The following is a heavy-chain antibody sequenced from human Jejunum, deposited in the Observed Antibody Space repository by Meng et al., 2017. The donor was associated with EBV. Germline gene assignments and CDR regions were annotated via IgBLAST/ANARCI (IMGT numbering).Heavy chain of an antibody. D-gene: IGHD3-10*01. CDR1: GGSFSDYY. J-gene: IGHJ5*02. Sequence: VQLRRWGAGRLKPSEALASTCAVYGGSFSDYYWTWIRQPPGKGLEWIGEINHGGGAIYNPSLKSRVTISVDTSKNQFSLKLSSVTAADTAVYYCARLGGYASGTYYPIDPWGQGTLVTVSS. V-gene: IGHV4-34*01. CDR2: INHGGGA. CDR3: ARLGGYASGTYYPIDP.